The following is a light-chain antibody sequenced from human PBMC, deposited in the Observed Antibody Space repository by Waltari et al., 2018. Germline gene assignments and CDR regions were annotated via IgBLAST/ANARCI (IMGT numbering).Light chain of an antibody. CDR3: QSYDSSLSGYWV. J-gene: IGLJ3*02. CDR1: SSNIGAGHD. CDR2: GNS. Sequence: QSVLTQPPSVSGAPGQRVTISCTGSSSNIGAGHDVHWYQQLPGPAPKLLIYGNSNRPSGVPDRFSGSKSGTSASLAITGLQAEDEADYYCQSYDSSLSGYWVFGGGTKLTVL. V-gene: IGLV1-40*01.